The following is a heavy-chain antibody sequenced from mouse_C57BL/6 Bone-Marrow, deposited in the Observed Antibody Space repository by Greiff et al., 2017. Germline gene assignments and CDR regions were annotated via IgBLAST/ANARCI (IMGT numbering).Heavy chain of an antibody. V-gene: IGHV5-17*01. D-gene: IGHD1-1*01. CDR3: ARPYGSSLAWFAY. CDR2: ISSGSSTI. CDR1: GFTFSDYG. J-gene: IGHJ3*01. Sequence: EVKVVESGGGLVKPGGSLKLSCAASGFTFSDYGMHWVRQAPEKGLEWVAYISSGSSTIYYADTVKGRFTISRDNAKNTLFLQMTSLRSEDTAMYYCARPYGSSLAWFAYWGQGTLVTVSA.